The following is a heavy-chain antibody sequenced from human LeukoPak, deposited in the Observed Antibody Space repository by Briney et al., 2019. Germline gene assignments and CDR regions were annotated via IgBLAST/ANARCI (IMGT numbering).Heavy chain of an antibody. J-gene: IGHJ3*02. CDR1: GFTFSSYW. Sequence: GGSLRLSCAASGFTFSSYWMTWVRQAPGKGLEWVANIKQDGSEKYYVDSVKGRFTISRDNAKNSLYLQISSLKAEDTAVYYCARIGGIQLWLIEWWATDAFDIWGQGTMVTVSS. CDR2: IKQDGSEK. D-gene: IGHD5-18*01. V-gene: IGHV3-7*03. CDR3: ARIGGIQLWLIEWWATDAFDI.